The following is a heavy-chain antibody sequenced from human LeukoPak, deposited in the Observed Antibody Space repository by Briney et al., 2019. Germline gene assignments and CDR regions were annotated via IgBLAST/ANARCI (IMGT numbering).Heavy chain of an antibody. V-gene: IGHV3-9*01. D-gene: IGHD3-22*01. CDR1: GFTFDDYA. J-gene: IGHJ4*02. Sequence: GGSLRLSCAASGFTFDDYAMHWVRQAPGKGLEWVSGISWNSGSIGYADSVKGRFTISRDNAKNSLYLQMNSLRAEDTALYYCAKDISYYEGESGYFDYWGQGTLVTVSS. CDR3: AKDISYYEGESGYFDY. CDR2: ISWNSGSI.